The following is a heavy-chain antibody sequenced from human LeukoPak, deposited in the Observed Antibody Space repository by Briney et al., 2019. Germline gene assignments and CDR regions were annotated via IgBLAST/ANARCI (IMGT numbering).Heavy chain of an antibody. J-gene: IGHJ4*02. CDR1: GFTFTNYW. CDR2: IYPRDSDI. CDR3: ARPYGSAGKLGYFDY. V-gene: IGHV5-51*01. Sequence: GESLKISCKGYGFTFTNYWIAWVRQTPGKGLEWMGMIYPRDSDIRYKSSFQGHVTISADTSMSTSYLQWTSLQASDTAIYYCARPYGSAGKLGYFDYWGQGTLVTVSS. D-gene: IGHD6-25*01.